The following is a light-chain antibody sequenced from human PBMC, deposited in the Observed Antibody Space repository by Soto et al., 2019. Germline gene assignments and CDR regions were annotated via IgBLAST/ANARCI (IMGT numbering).Light chain of an antibody. CDR3: QTWGTGLWV. V-gene: IGLV4-69*01. CDR1: SGHSSYA. CDR2: LNSDGSH. J-gene: IGLJ2*01. Sequence: QSVLTQSPSASASLGASVKLTCTLSSGHSSYAIAWHQQQPEKGPRYLMKLNSDGSHSKGDGIPDRFSGSSSGAERYLTISSLQSEDEADYYCQTWGTGLWVFCGGTKVTVL.